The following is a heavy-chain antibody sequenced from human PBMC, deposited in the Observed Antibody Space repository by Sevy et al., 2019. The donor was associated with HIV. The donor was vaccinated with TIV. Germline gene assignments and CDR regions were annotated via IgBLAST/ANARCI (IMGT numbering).Heavy chain of an antibody. CDR2: ISGSGGST. V-gene: IGHV3-23*01. Sequence: GGSLRLSCAASGFNFGSYAMSWVRQAPGKGLEWVSAISGSGGSTYYADSVKGRFTISRDNSKNTRDLQMNSLRAEDTAIYYCAKDNHYDSRGYYYGMRPSEGAFDIWGQGTMVTVSS. CDR3: AKDNHYDSRGYYYGMRPSEGAFDI. D-gene: IGHD3-22*01. CDR1: GFNFGSYA. J-gene: IGHJ3*02.